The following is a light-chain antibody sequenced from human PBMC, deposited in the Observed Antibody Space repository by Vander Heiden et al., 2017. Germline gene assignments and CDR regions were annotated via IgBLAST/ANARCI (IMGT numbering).Light chain of an antibody. CDR1: QGFSNY. Sequence: SPSSLSASVGDRVTITCRASQGFSNYVARYQQKPGKVPKLLIYAASTLQSGVPSRFSGSGSGTDFTLTISSLQPEDVATYYCQSFKTAPYSFGQGTQLEIK. V-gene: IGKV1-27*01. J-gene: IGKJ2*03. CDR3: QSFKTAPYS. CDR2: AAS.